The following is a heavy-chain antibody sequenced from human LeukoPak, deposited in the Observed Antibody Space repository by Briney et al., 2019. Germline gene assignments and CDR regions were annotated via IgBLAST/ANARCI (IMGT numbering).Heavy chain of an antibody. CDR1: GFTVRNNY. CDR3: ATRDIAVARTTSRKGY. Sequence: GGSLRLSCAASGFTVRNNYMSWVPQAPGKGLEWGSLIYSGGSTYYADTVKGRLTIPRDNSKKTLYLKMTSLRAEDTAVYYCATRDIAVARTTSRKGYWGRGALVTVSS. V-gene: IGHV3-53*01. D-gene: IGHD6-19*01. CDR2: IYSGGST. J-gene: IGHJ4*02.